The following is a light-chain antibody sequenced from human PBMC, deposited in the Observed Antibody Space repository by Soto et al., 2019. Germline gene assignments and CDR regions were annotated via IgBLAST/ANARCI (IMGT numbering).Light chain of an antibody. CDR1: QSVRSTY. CDR3: LQYGSSQKYT. Sequence: EIVLTQSPGTLSLSPGERVTLSCRASQSVRSTYIAWYQQKLGQPPRLLIYGASSRSTGIPDTFSGSGSGTDFTLTISRLEPEDFAVYYCLQYGSSQKYTFGQGTKLEIK. J-gene: IGKJ2*01. V-gene: IGKV3-20*01. CDR2: GAS.